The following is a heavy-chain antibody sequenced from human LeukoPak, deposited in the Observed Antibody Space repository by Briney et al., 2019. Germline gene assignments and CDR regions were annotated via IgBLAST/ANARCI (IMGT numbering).Heavy chain of an antibody. CDR2: IYYTGKN. Sequence: SETLSLTCAVSGGSINSHYWGWIRQPPGKGLQWIGDIYYTGKNNYNPSLKSRVTVSLDTSKDHLSLNLTSVLAADTAIYYCVRRDTGWNYFDYWGQGILVTVSS. D-gene: IGHD6-19*01. CDR1: GGSINSHY. CDR3: VRRDTGWNYFDY. V-gene: IGHV4-59*08. J-gene: IGHJ4*02.